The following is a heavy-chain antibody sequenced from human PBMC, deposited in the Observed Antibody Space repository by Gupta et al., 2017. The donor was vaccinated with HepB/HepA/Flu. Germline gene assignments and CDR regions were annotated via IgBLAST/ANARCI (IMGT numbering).Heavy chain of an antibody. CDR2: INAIFGIP. V-gene: IGHV1-69*01. CDR3: ARDFPRAKSPFFEV. Sequence: VHLVQSGAEEKKPGASVTVSCQVSGAPMNKSIINWLRQTPGQGLEWVGEINAIFGIPNYAEKFRGRVTISADDSTKTAYMEVTSLKSDDTAVYFCARDFPRAKSPFFEVWGQGTLVTVSS. CDR1: GAPMNKSI. D-gene: IGHD2/OR15-2a*01. J-gene: IGHJ3*01.